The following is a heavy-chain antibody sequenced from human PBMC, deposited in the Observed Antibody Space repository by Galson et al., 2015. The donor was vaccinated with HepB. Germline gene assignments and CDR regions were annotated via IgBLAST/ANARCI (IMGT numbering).Heavy chain of an antibody. D-gene: IGHD3-22*01. J-gene: IGHJ6*03. V-gene: IGHV1-69*13. CDR1: GGTFSSYA. CDR2: IIPIFGTA. CDR3: ARDGGITMIVDPLYYYYMDV. Sequence: SVKVSCKASGGTFSSYAISWVRQAPGQGLEWMGGIIPIFGTANYAQKFQGRVTITADESTSTAYMELSSLRSEDTAVYYCARDGGITMIVDPLYYYYMDVWGKGTTVTVSS.